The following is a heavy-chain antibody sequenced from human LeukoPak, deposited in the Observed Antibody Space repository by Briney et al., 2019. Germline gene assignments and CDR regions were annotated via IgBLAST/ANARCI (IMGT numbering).Heavy chain of an antibody. J-gene: IGHJ4*02. D-gene: IGHD1-7*01. CDR1: GFTVSSYR. V-gene: IGHV3-48*01. CDR3: ARSSRELGGYAPWELMPPFDY. CDR2: INSSSSTI. Sequence: PGGSLRVCCAASGFTVSSYRMNWLRQARGQGLEWVSYINSSSSTIYYADSVKERFTISRDNAKNSLYLKMNSLRAEDTAVYYCARSSRELGGYAPWELMPPFDYWGQGTLVTVSS.